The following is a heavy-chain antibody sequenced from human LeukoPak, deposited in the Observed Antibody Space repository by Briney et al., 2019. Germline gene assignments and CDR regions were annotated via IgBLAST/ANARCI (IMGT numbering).Heavy chain of an antibody. J-gene: IGHJ3*02. Sequence: ASAKVSCKVSGYTLSDLAMHWVRQAPGKGLEWMGGLDPEDGEAIYAQPLQGRVTMTEDTSSGTAYMVLSSLRSEDTAVYYCATRNFGDYGAFDIWGQGTMVTVSS. CDR2: LDPEDGEA. D-gene: IGHD4-17*01. CDR1: GYTLSDLA. V-gene: IGHV1-24*01. CDR3: ATRNFGDYGAFDI.